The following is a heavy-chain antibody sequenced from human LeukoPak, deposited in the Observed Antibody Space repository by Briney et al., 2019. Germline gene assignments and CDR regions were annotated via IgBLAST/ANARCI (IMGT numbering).Heavy chain of an antibody. CDR3: ARSTTVTTLGDY. J-gene: IGHJ4*02. CDR2: IWYDGSNK. D-gene: IGHD4-17*01. CDR1: GFTFSSYG. Sequence: PGGSLRLSCAASGFTFSSYGMHWVRQAPGKGLEWVAVIWYDGSNKCYADSVKGRFTISRDNSKNTLYLQMNSLRAEDTAVYYCARSTTVTTLGDYWGQGTLVTVSS. V-gene: IGHV3-33*01.